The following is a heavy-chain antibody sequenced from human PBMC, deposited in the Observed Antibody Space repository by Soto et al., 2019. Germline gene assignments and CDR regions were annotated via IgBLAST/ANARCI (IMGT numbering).Heavy chain of an antibody. J-gene: IGHJ4*02. V-gene: IGHV4-59*08. CDR3: ARLSANWPRFDY. CDR2: IYYSGST. D-gene: IGHD1-1*01. CDR1: GGSISSYY. Sequence: SETLSLTCTVSGGSISSYYWSWIRQPPGKGLEWIGYIYYSGSTNYNPSLKSRVTISVDTSKNQFSLKLSSVTAADTAVYYCARLSANWPRFDYWGQGTLVTVSS.